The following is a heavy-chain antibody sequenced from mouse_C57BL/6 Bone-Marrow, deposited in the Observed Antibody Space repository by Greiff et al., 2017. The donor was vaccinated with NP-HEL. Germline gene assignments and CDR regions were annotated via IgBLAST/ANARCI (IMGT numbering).Heavy chain of an antibody. CDR3: TKHPYYYGSSRYYFDY. V-gene: IGHV6-3*01. CDR1: GFTFRNYW. J-gene: IGHJ2*01. D-gene: IGHD1-1*01. CDR2: IRLKSDNYAT. Sequence: EVKVVESGGGLVQPGGSMKLSCVASGFTFRNYWMNWVRQSPEKGLEWVAQIRLKSDNYATHYAESVKGRFTISRDDSKSSVYLQMNNLRAEDTGIYYCTKHPYYYGSSRYYFDYWGQGTTLTVSS.